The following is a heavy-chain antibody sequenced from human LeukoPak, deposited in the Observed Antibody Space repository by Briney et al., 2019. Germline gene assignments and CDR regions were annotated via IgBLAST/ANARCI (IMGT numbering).Heavy chain of an antibody. CDR3: ARLEGGLRYFDWSPKWYYGMDV. D-gene: IGHD3-9*01. CDR1: GGSISSYY. V-gene: IGHV4-59*08. Sequence: SETLSLTCTVSGGSISSYYWSWIRQPPGKGLEWIGYIYYSGSTNYNPSLKSRVTISVDTSKNQFSLKLSSVTAADTAVYYCARLEGGLRYFDWSPKWYYGMDVWGQGTTVTVSS. CDR2: IYYSGST. J-gene: IGHJ6*02.